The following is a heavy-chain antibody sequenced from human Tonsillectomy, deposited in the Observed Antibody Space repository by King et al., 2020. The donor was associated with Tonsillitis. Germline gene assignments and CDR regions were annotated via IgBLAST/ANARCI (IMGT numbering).Heavy chain of an antibody. Sequence: VQLVESGGGLIQPGGSLRLSCAASGLTVNSDYMSWVRQAPGQGLEWVSVIYSGGSTDYADSVKGRFTISRDNSKNTLYLQMNSLRAEDTAVYYCARHKAGRLRYFDYWGQGTLVTVSS. CDR1: GLTVNSDY. J-gene: IGHJ4*02. CDR3: ARHKAGRLRYFDY. CDR2: IYSGGST. V-gene: IGHV3-53*01. D-gene: IGHD6-19*01.